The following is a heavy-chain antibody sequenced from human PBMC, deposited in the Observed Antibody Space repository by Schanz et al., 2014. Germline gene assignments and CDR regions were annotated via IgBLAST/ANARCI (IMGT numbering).Heavy chain of an antibody. CDR2: ISGYTGDT. CDR3: ARDNGRIPAANSFDY. Sequence: QILLVQPGPEVKKPGASVTVSCKASGYDFHIYAYSWVRQAPGQGPEWIGWISGYTGDTKYAQKYQHRVNMTTDRTASTVYMELRSLRFGDTAVYFCARDNGRIPAANSFDYWGQGTRVTVSS. J-gene: IGHJ4*02. V-gene: IGHV1-18*01. D-gene: IGHD1-26*01. CDR1: GYDFHIYA.